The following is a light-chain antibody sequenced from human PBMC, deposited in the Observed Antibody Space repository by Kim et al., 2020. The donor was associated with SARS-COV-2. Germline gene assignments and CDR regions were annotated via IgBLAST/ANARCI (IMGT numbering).Light chain of an antibody. J-gene: IGLJ3*02. CDR2: YDS. CDR3: QVWDSSSDHPV. CDR1: NIGSKS. Sequence: APGKTARITCGGTNIGSKSVHWYQQKPGQAPVLVIYYDSDRPSGIPERFSGSNSGNTATLTISRVEAGDEADYYCQVWDSSSDHPVFGAGTQLTVL. V-gene: IGLV3-21*04.